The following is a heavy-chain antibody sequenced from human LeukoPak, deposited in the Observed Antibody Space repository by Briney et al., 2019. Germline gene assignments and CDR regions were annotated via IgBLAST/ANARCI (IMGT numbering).Heavy chain of an antibody. Sequence: ASVTVSCKASGYTFTGYYMHWVRQAPGQGLEWMGRINPNSGGTDYAQKFQGRVSMTRDTSISTAYMELSSLRSEDTAVYYCARGPRGRITIFGVVIMTEAYFDYWGQGTLVTVSS. CDR2: INPNSGGT. CDR1: GYTFTGYY. V-gene: IGHV1-2*06. J-gene: IGHJ4*02. D-gene: IGHD3-3*01. CDR3: ARGPRGRITIFGVVIMTEAYFDY.